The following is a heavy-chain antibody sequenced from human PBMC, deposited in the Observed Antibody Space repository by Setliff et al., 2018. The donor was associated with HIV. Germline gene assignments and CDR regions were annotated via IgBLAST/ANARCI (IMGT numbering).Heavy chain of an antibody. CDR1: GGSISSHY. CDR3: ARLRGRSLRGRVLDI. CDR2: IYHTGST. V-gene: IGHV4-59*11. J-gene: IGHJ3*02. Sequence: SETLSLTCTVSGGSISSHYWSLIRQPPGKDLEWIGSIYHTGSTNYNPSLKSRVMISVDKSKNQISLKLTSVTAADTAVYYCARLRGRSLRGRVLDIWGPGTMVTVSS. D-gene: IGHD1-26*01.